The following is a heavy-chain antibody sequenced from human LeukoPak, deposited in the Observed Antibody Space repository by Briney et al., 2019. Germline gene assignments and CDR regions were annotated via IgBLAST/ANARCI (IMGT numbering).Heavy chain of an antibody. J-gene: IGHJ3*02. D-gene: IGHD1-14*01. CDR1: GYTLTELS. CDR3: AVKRLTSWAFDI. CDR2: FDPEDGET. V-gene: IGHV1-24*01. Sequence: ASVKVSCKVSGYTLTELSMHWVRQAPGKGLEWMGGFDPEDGETIYAQKFQGRVTMTEDTSTDTAYMELSSLRSEDTAVYYCAVKRLTSWAFDIWSQGTMVTVSS.